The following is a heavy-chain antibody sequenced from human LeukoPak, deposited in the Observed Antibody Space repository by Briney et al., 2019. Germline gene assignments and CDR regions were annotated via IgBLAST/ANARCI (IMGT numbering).Heavy chain of an antibody. CDR3: AKRGSSSWYNYFDY. J-gene: IGHJ4*02. V-gene: IGHV3-21*04. CDR2: ISSSSSYI. CDR1: GFTFSSYS. D-gene: IGHD6-13*01. Sequence: PGGSLRLSCAASGFTFSSYSMNWVRQAPGKGLEWVSSISSSSSYIYYADSVKGRFTISRDNAKNSLYLQMNSLRAEDTALYYCAKRGSSSWYNYFDYWGQGTLVTVSS.